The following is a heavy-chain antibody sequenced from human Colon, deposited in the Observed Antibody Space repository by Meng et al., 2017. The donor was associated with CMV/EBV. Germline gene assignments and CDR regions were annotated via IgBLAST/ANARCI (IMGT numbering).Heavy chain of an antibody. J-gene: IGHJ4*02. CDR1: GFNFYSHA. CDR3: VKAAGVFDY. D-gene: IGHD6-19*01. V-gene: IGHV3-23*01. Sequence: GGSLRLSCAASGFNFYSHAMSWVRQAPGKGLEWVAASTGSGGSPRYADSVEGRFTISRDISKNILYLQMNDLRVEDTAVYYCVKAAGVFDYWGQGALVT. CDR2: STGSGGSP.